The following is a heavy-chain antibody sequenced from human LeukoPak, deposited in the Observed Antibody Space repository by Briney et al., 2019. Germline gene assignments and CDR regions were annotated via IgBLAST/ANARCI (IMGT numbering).Heavy chain of an antibody. J-gene: IGHJ4*02. CDR3: ARSSDEWLVPASFDY. CDR2: INHSGST. CDR1: GGSFSGYY. Sequence: PSQTLSLTCAVYGGSFSGYYWSWIRQPPGKGLEWIGEINHSGSTYYNPSLKSRVTISVDTSKNQFSLKLSSVTAADTAVYYCARSSDEWLVPASFDYWGQGTLVTVSS. V-gene: IGHV4-34*01. D-gene: IGHD6-19*01.